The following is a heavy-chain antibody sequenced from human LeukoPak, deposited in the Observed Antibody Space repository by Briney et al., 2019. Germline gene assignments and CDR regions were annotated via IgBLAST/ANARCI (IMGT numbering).Heavy chain of an antibody. Sequence: GGSLRLSCAASGFTFSSYAMHWVRQAPGKGLEWVAVISYDGSNKYYADSVKGRFAISRDNSKNTLYLQMNSLRAEDTAVYYCAREYGGLFDYWGQGTLVTVSS. CDR1: GFTFSSYA. CDR3: AREYGGLFDY. V-gene: IGHV3-30*09. J-gene: IGHJ4*02. D-gene: IGHD4-23*01. CDR2: ISYDGSNK.